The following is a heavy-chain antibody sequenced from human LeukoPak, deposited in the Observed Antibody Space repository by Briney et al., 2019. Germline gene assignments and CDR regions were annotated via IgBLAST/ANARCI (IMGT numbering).Heavy chain of an antibody. CDR2: IYYSGST. D-gene: IGHD5-12*01. CDR1: GGSIGTYY. CDR3: ARGGYSGYDWDN. V-gene: IGHV4-59*01. Sequence: SETLSLTCTVSGGSIGTYYWGWLRQSPGKGLEWIGYIYYSGSTNYNPSLKSRVTMSVDTSKNEFSLRVTSVTTADTAVYFCARGGYSGYDWDNWGQGMLVTVSS. J-gene: IGHJ4*02.